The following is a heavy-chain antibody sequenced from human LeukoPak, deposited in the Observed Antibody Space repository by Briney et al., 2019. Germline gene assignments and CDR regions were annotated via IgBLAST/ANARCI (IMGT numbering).Heavy chain of an antibody. CDR1: GYTFTGYY. J-gene: IGHJ4*02. Sequence: GASAKVSCKASGYTFTGYYIHWVRQAPGQGLEWMGWINPDSGGTNSPQKFQGRVTMTRDTSISTAYMELSRLRSDDTAVYHCARGDSYGYTSGFDYWGQGTLVTISS. D-gene: IGHD5-18*01. CDR2: INPDSGGT. CDR3: ARGDSYGYTSGFDY. V-gene: IGHV1-2*02.